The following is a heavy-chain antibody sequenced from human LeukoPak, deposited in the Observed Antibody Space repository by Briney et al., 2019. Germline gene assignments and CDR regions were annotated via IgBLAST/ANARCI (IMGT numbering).Heavy chain of an antibody. Sequence: SETLSLTCAVYGGSFSGYYWSWIRQPPGKGLEWIGEINHSGSTNYNPSLKSRVTISVDTSKNQFSLKLSSVTAADTAVYYCAREDGRSFWSGYPGLIFDYWGQGTLVTVSS. CDR1: GGSFSGYY. CDR3: AREDGRSFWSGYPGLIFDY. J-gene: IGHJ4*02. V-gene: IGHV4-34*01. CDR2: INHSGST. D-gene: IGHD3-3*01.